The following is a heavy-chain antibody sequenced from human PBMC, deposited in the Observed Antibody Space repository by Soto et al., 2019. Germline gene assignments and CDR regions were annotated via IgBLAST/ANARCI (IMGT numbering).Heavy chain of an antibody. CDR3: ARAVGSGHKVGGMDV. CDR2: IYYSGST. CDR1: GGSISSYY. Sequence: QVQLQESGPGLVKPSETLSLTCTVSGGSISSYYWSWIRQPPGKGLEWIGYIYYSGSTNYNPSLKSRVTISVDTSKNQFSLKLSSVTAADTAVYYCARAVGSGHKVGGMDVWGQGTTVTVSS. J-gene: IGHJ6*02. V-gene: IGHV4-59*01. D-gene: IGHD3-10*01.